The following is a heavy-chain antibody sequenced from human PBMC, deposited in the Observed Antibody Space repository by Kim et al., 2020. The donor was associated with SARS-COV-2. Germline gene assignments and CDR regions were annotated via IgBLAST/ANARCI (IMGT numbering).Heavy chain of an antibody. Sequence: YYADSVKGRFTISRDNDKNSLYLQMNSLRAEDTAVYYCARVVRFGEMPDYWGQGTLVTVSS. CDR3: ARVVRFGEMPDY. D-gene: IGHD3-10*01. V-gene: IGHV3-48*03. J-gene: IGHJ4*02.